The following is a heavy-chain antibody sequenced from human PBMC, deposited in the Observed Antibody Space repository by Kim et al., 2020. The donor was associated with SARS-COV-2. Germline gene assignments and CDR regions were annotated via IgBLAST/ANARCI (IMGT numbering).Heavy chain of an antibody. CDR2: KCYY. Sequence: KCYYDYAVSVKSRISISPDTSKNQFSLQLNSVTPEDTAVYYCARGGALDCWGQGTLVTVSS. V-gene: IGHV6-1*01. CDR3: ARGGALDC. D-gene: IGHD3-16*01. J-gene: IGHJ4*02.